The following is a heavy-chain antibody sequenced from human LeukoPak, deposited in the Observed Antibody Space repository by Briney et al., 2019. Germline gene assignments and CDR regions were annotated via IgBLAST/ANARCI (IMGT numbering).Heavy chain of an antibody. CDR3: ARRRDGYNPFDY. J-gene: IGHJ4*02. CDR2: IYYSGSP. D-gene: IGHD5-24*01. V-gene: IGHV4-39*01. CDR1: GDSISSSRYY. Sequence: PSETLSLTCTVSGDSISSSRYYWGWIRQPPGKGLEWIGSIYYSGSPYYHPSLRSRVTIYIFTSKTEFSLKLSSVTAADTAVYYCARRRDGYNPFDYWGQGVLVTASS.